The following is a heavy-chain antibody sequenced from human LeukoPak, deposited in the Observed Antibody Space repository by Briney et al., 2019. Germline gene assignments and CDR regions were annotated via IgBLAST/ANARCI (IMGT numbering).Heavy chain of an antibody. Sequence: EGSLRLSWAASGFTFSSSAMSWVRQAPGKGLEWVSTISGSDSSTHYADSVKGRFTISRDNSKNTLYLQMNSLRADDTAVYYCAKDRLLNCRGDCYIFDYWGQGTVVTVSS. V-gene: IGHV3-23*01. D-gene: IGHD2-21*02. J-gene: IGHJ4*02. CDR1: GFTFSSSA. CDR3: AKDRLLNCRGDCYIFDY. CDR2: ISGSDSST.